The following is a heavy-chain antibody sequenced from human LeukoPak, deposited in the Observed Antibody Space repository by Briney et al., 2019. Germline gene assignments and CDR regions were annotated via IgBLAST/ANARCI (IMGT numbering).Heavy chain of an antibody. CDR2: IKQDGSEE. CDR1: GFTFSSYW. D-gene: IGHD1-26*01. J-gene: IGHJ4*02. CDR3: ARGSSAGASLRHDY. Sequence: PGGSLRLSCAASGFTFSSYWMSWVRQAPGKGLEWVANIKQDGSEENFVDSVKGRFTISRDNAKKSLYLQMNSLGAEDTAVYYCARGSSAGASLRHDYWGQGTLVTVSS. V-gene: IGHV3-7*01.